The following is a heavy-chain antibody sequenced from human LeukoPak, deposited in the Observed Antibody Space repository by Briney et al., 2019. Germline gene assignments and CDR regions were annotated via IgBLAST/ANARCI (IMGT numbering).Heavy chain of an antibody. V-gene: IGHV3-11*01. CDR3: ARDLHFHYYDSSGYYSPVLFDP. Sequence: PGGSLRLSCAASGFTFSDYYMSWIRQAPGKGLEWVSYISSSGSTIYYADSVKGRFTISRDNAKNSLYLQMNSLRAEDTAVYYCARDLHFHYYDSSGYYSPVLFDPWGQGTLVTVSS. J-gene: IGHJ5*02. D-gene: IGHD3-22*01. CDR1: GFTFSDYY. CDR2: ISSSGSTI.